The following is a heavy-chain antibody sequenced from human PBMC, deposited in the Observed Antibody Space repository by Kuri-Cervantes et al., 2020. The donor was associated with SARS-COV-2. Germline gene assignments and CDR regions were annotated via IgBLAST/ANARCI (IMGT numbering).Heavy chain of an antibody. V-gene: IGHV3-23*01. CDR3: AKDWGYCSSTSCYDNWFNP. CDR1: GFTFKSYA. Sequence: GGSLRLSCAASGFTFKSYAMSWVRKAPGKGLEWVSAISGSGGSTYYADSVKGRFTISRDNSKNTLYLQMNSLRAEDTAVYYCAKDWGYCSSTSCYDNWFNPWAQGPL. J-gene: IGHJ5*02. D-gene: IGHD2-2*01. CDR2: ISGSGGST.